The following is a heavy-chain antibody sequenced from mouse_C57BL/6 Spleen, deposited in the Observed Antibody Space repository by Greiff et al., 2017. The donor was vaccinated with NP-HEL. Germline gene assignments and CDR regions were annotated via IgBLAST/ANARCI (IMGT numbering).Heavy chain of an antibody. CDR3: ARWVITTVVAGFDY. D-gene: IGHD1-1*01. CDR1: GYAFSSYW. J-gene: IGHJ2*01. CDR2: IYPGDGDT. V-gene: IGHV1-80*01. Sequence: QVQLQQSGAELVKPGASVKISCKASGYAFSSYWMNWVKQRPGKGLEWIGQIYPGDGDTNYNGKFKGKATLTADKSSSTAYMQLSSLTSEDSAVYFCARWVITTVVAGFDYWGQGTTLTVSS.